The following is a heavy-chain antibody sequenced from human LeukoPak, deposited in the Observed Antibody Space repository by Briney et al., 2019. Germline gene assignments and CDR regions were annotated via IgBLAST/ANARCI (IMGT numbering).Heavy chain of an antibody. CDR3: ARHSSSWYVDY. CDR1: GGSFSGYY. J-gene: IGHJ4*02. Sequence: SETLSLTCAVYGGSFSGYYWSWLRQPPGKGLEWIGEINHSGSTNYNPSLKSRVTISVDTTKNQFSLKLSSVTAADTAVYYCARHSSSWYVDYWGQGTLVTVSS. V-gene: IGHV4-34*01. D-gene: IGHD6-13*01. CDR2: INHSGST.